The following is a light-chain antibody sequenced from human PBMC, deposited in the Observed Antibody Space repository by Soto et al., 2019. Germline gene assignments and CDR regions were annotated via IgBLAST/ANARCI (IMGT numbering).Light chain of an antibody. Sequence: QSVLTQPPSVSGAPGQRVTISCTGSSSNIGAGYDVHWCQQLPGTAPKLLIYANRNRPAGVPDRFSASKSDTSASLAITGLQAEDEADYYCQSYDSSPSGYVFGTGTKLTVL. J-gene: IGLJ1*01. CDR2: ANR. CDR1: SSNIGAGYD. V-gene: IGLV1-40*01. CDR3: QSYDSSPSGYV.